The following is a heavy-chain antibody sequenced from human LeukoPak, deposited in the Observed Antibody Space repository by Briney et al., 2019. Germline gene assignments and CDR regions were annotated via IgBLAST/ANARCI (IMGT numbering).Heavy chain of an antibody. D-gene: IGHD4-23*01. J-gene: IGHJ5*02. Sequence: PGGSLRLSCAASGFTFSSYAMSWVRQAPGKGQEWVSTVSGSVGGTYYADSVKGRFTISRDNSKNSVFLQMNSLRAEDTAVYYCARDHRPVVTPNNWIDPWGQGTLVTVSS. CDR2: VSGSVGGT. V-gene: IGHV3-23*01. CDR1: GFTFSSYA. CDR3: ARDHRPVVTPNNWIDP.